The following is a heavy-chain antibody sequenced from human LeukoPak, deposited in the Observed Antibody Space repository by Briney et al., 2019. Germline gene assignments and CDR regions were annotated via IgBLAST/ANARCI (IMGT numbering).Heavy chain of an antibody. V-gene: IGHV1-24*01. D-gene: IGHD3-10*01. J-gene: IGHJ5*02. Sequence: ASVKVSCKVSGYTLTELSMHWVRQAPGKGLEWMGGFDPEGGETIYAQKFQGRVTMTEDTSTDTAYMELSSLRSEDTAVYYCARHHKRFTMVRGLNWFDPWGQGTLVTVSS. CDR2: FDPEGGET. CDR1: GYTLTELS. CDR3: ARHHKRFTMVRGLNWFDP.